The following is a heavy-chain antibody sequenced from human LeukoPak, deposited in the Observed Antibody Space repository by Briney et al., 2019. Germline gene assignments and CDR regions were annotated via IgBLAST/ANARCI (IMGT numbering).Heavy chain of an antibody. Sequence: PSETLSLTCAVYGGSSSGYYWSWIRQPPGKGLEWIGEINHSGSTNYNPSLKSRVTISVDTSKNQFSLKLSSVTAADTAVYYCARGVGPRSYYDSSGPTPFDYWGQGTLVTVSS. CDR2: INHSGST. D-gene: IGHD3-22*01. V-gene: IGHV4-34*01. J-gene: IGHJ4*02. CDR1: GGSSSGYY. CDR3: ARGVGPRSYYDSSGPTPFDY.